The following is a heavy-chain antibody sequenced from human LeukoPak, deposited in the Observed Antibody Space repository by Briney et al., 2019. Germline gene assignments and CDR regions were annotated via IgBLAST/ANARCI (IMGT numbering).Heavy chain of an antibody. Sequence: SETLSPTCTVSGGSITSDNYYWGWIRQPPGKGLEWIGSIYYSGSTYYNPSLKSRVTIFIDTSKNQFSLKLLSVTAADTAVYYCARPDQRGYSYGYSAFDIWGQGTMVTVSS. V-gene: IGHV4-39*01. CDR3: ARPDQRGYSYGYSAFDI. D-gene: IGHD5-18*01. CDR2: IYYSGST. CDR1: GGSITSDNYY. J-gene: IGHJ3*02.